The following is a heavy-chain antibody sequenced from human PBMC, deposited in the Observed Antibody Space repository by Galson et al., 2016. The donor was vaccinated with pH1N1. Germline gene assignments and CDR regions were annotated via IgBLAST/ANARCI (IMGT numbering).Heavy chain of an antibody. CDR1: GFSINSSGMG. CDR2: IYWDDDK. Sequence: PALVEPTQTLTLTCTFSGFSINSSGMGVGWIRQPPGQALEWLAVIYWDDDKRYSLSLKSRLTISKDTSKNQVVLTMTNMDPVDTGTYYCAHREVMITNAFDFWGRGTMVTVSS. CDR3: AHREVMITNAFDF. D-gene: IGHD3-10*01. J-gene: IGHJ3*01. V-gene: IGHV2-5*08.